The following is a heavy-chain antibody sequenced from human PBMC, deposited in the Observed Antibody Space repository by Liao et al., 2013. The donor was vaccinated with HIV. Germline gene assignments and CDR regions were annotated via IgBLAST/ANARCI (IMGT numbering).Heavy chain of an antibody. J-gene: IGHJ2*01. V-gene: IGHV4-4*07. Sequence: QVQLQESGPGLVKPSETLSLTCTVSGGSITSYYWSWIRQPAGKGLEWIGRVYTSGSTNYNPSLKSRVTMSVDTSKKQFSLKLSSLTAADTAVYYCARRRRDDWYFDLWGRGTLVTVSS. D-gene: IGHD5-24*01. CDR2: VYTSGST. CDR3: ARRRRDDWYFDL. CDR1: GGSITSYY.